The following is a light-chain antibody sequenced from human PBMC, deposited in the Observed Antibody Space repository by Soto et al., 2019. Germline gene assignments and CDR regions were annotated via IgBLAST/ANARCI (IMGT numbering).Light chain of an antibody. CDR2: GAS. Sequence: EIGLTQSPGTLSLSPGERATLSCRASQIINSIYLAWYQQKFGQAPRLLLYGASSRATGIPDRFSGSGSGTDFTLTISGLEPEDFAVYYCQQYGGSPLLTFGGGTKVEIK. CDR3: QQYGGSPLLT. J-gene: IGKJ4*01. V-gene: IGKV3-20*01. CDR1: QIINSIY.